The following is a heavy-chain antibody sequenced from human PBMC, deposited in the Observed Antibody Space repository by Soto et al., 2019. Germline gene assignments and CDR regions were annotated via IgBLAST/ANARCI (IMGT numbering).Heavy chain of an antibody. CDR1: GFTFSSYA. D-gene: IGHD3-22*01. V-gene: IGHV3-23*01. CDR2: ISGSGGST. J-gene: IGHJ4*02. CDR3: AKGYDSSGYYPLDY. Sequence: EVQLLESGGGLVQPGGSLRLSCAASGFTFSSYAMSWVRQAPGKGLEWVSAISGSGGSTYYADSVKGRFTISGDNSKNTLYLQMNSLRAEDTAVYYCAKGYDSSGYYPLDYWGQGTLVTVSS.